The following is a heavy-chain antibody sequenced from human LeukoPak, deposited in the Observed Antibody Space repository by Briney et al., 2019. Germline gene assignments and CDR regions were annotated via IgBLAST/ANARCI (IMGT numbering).Heavy chain of an antibody. V-gene: IGHV1-2*02. CDR3: ARELYYDILTGYSKWFDP. J-gene: IGHJ5*02. D-gene: IGHD3-9*01. CDR1: GYTFTGYY. Sequence: ASVKVSCKASGYTFTGYYMHWVRQAPGQGLEWMGWINPNSGGTNYAQKFQGRVTMTRDTSTSTAYMELSRLRSDDTAVYYCARELYYDILTGYSKWFDPWGQGTLVTVSS. CDR2: INPNSGGT.